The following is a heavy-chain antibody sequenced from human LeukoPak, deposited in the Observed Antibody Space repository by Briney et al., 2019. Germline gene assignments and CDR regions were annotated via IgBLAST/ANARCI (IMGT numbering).Heavy chain of an antibody. Sequence: GGSLRLSCAASGFTFSSYGMHWVRQAPGKGLEWVAFIRYDGSNRYYADSVKGRFTISRDNSKNTLYLQMNSLRAEDTAVYYCAKEHCSGGSCYFHYFDYWGQGTLVTVSS. CDR3: AKEHCSGGSCYFHYFDY. CDR1: GFTFSSYG. J-gene: IGHJ4*02. CDR2: IRYDGSNR. D-gene: IGHD2-15*01. V-gene: IGHV3-30*02.